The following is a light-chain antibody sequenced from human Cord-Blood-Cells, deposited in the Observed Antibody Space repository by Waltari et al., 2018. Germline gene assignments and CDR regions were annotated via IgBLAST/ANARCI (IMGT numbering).Light chain of an antibody. Sequence: SYELTQPPSVSVSPGQTARITCSGDALPKPHAHWYQQKPGQAPVLVIYKDSERPSGIHERFSGSSSGTTVTLTISGVQAEDEADYYCQSADSSGTYVVFGGGTKLTVL. J-gene: IGLJ2*01. CDR3: QSADSSGTYVV. CDR1: ALPKPH. CDR2: KDS. V-gene: IGLV3-25*02.